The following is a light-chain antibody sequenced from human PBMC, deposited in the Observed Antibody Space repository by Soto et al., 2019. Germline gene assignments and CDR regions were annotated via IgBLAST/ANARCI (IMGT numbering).Light chain of an antibody. Sequence: EVVMTQSPATLSVSPGERATLSCRASESVRSYLAWYQQKPGQAPRLLIYGASTRATGIPARFSGSGSGTEFTLTISSLQSEDCAIYYCQQYNNWPPITFGQGTRLDIK. CDR3: QQYNNWPPIT. V-gene: IGKV3-15*01. J-gene: IGKJ5*01. CDR2: GAS. CDR1: ESVRSY.